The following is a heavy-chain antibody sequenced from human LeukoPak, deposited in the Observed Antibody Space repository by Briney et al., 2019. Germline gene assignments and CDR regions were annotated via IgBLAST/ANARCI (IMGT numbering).Heavy chain of an antibody. CDR2: IKQDGSEK. Sequence: GGSLRLSCAASGFTFSSYWMSWVRQAPGKGLEWVANIKQDGSEKYYVDSVKGRFTISRDNAKNSLYLQMNSLRAEGTAVYYCARKGSGSYYQYNWFDPWGQGTLVTVSS. CDR1: GFTFSSYW. D-gene: IGHD1-26*01. CDR3: ARKGSGSYYQYNWFDP. J-gene: IGHJ5*02. V-gene: IGHV3-7*01.